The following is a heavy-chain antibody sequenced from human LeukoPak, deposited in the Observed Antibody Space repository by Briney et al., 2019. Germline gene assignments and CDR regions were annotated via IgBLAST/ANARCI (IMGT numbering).Heavy chain of an antibody. CDR1: GFTFSSYG. Sequence: PGGSLRLSCAASGFTFSSYGMHWVRQAPGKGLEWVAFIRYDGSNKYYADSVKGRFTISRDNSKNTLYLQMNSLRAEDTAVYYCAKGRWEYSYGPIIFDYWGQGTLVTVSS. CDR2: IRYDGSNK. J-gene: IGHJ4*02. V-gene: IGHV3-30*02. CDR3: AKGRWEYSYGPIIFDY. D-gene: IGHD5-18*01.